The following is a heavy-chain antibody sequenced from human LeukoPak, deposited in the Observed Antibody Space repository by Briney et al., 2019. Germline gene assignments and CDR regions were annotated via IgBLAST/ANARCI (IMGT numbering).Heavy chain of an antibody. D-gene: IGHD3-10*01. Sequence: PSETLSLTCTVSGGSFSTYYWSWIRQPAGKKLEWIGRIYADGSTNYNPSHKSRVTMSVDTSKNQFSLKLTSVTAADTAVYYCARAYYYGSGSYAFDIWGQGTMVTVSS. CDR1: GGSFSTYY. CDR3: ARAYYYGSGSYAFDI. CDR2: IYADGST. J-gene: IGHJ3*02. V-gene: IGHV4-4*07.